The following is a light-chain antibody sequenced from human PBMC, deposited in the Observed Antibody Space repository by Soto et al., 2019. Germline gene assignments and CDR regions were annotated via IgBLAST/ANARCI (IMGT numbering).Light chain of an antibody. CDR3: PQYNNWPPA. Sequence: EIVMTQSPATLSVSPGERATLTCRASQSVSGNLAWYQQKPGQAPRLLIYGASTRATAIPARFSGSGSGTEFTLTISSLQSEDFAVYYCPQYNNWPPAFGQGTKVEIK. V-gene: IGKV3-15*01. CDR2: GAS. J-gene: IGKJ1*01. CDR1: QSVSGN.